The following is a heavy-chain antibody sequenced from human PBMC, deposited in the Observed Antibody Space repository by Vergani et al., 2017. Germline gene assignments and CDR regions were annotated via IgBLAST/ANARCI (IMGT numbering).Heavy chain of an antibody. CDR3: AGGNDNYYYMDV. V-gene: IGHV1-69*11. CDR2: IIPILGTA. D-gene: IGHD3-9*01. Sequence: QVQLVQSGAEVKKSGSSVKVSCKASGGTFSSYAISWVRQAPGQGLEWMGRIIPILGTANYAQKFQGRVTITADESTSTAYMELSSLRSEDTAVYYCAGGNDNYYYMDVWGKGTTVTVSS. J-gene: IGHJ6*03. CDR1: GGTFSSYA.